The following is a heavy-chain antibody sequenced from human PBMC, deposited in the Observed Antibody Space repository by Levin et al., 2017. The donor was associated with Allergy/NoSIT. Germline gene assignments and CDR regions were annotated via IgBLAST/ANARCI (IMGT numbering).Heavy chain of an antibody. CDR3: SRGRSAAGTWFAP. V-gene: IGHV4-30-4*01. Sequence: SCTVSGGSINSDDYYWSWLRQAPGKGLEWVGYISYRGATYYNPSLKSRVSISIDTSKNQFSLELTSLTPADTAMYFCSRGRSAAGTWFAPWGQGTLVTVSS. D-gene: IGHD6-13*01. CDR1: GGSINSDDYY. J-gene: IGHJ5*02. CDR2: ISYRGAT.